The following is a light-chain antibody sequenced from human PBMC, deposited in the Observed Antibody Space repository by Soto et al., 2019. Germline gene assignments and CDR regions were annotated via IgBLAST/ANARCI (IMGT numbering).Light chain of an antibody. CDR3: QQRSNWPLT. V-gene: IGKV3D-20*02. J-gene: IGKJ5*01. Sequence: EIVLTQSPGTLSLSPGKRATLSCRDSQSISSSYLARYQQRPGQAPRLLIYDASNRATGIPARFGGSGSGTDFTLTISSLEPEDFAVYYCQQRSNWPLTFGQGTRLEI. CDR2: DAS. CDR1: QSISSSY.